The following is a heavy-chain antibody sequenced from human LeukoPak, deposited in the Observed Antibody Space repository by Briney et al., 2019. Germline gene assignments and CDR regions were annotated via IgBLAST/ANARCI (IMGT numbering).Heavy chain of an antibody. J-gene: IGHJ6*02. Sequence: GGSLRLSCAASGFTFSSYEMNWVRLAPGKGLEWVSYISSSGSTIYYADSVKGRFTISRDNAKNSLYLQMNSLRAEDTAVYYCARDLRATVVTQGYYYGMDVWGQGTTVTVSS. CDR1: GFTFSSYE. D-gene: IGHD4-23*01. V-gene: IGHV3-48*03. CDR3: ARDLRATVVTQGYYYGMDV. CDR2: ISSSGSTI.